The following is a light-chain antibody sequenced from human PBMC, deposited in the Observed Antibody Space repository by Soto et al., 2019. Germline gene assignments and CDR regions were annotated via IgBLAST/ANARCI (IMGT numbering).Light chain of an antibody. CDR1: QSISSR. CDR3: QQYNSYSVT. V-gene: IGKV1-5*01. Sequence: DIQMTQSPSTLSASLVYRFTITCLASQSISSRLAWYQQKPGKAPKFLVYDASNLESGVPSRFSGSGSGTEFTLTISSLQPDDFATYYCQQYNSYSVTFGQGTKV. CDR2: DAS. J-gene: IGKJ1*01.